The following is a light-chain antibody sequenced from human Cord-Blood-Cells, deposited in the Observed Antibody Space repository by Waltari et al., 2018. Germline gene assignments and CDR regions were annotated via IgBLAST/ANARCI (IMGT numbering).Light chain of an antibody. CDR2: GAS. CDR3: QQYNNWPLT. Sequence: EIVMMQSPATMSVSPGERATLSCRASQSGSSNLAWYQQKPRQAPRLLIYGASTRATGIPARFSGSGSGTEFTLTISSLQSEDFAVYYCQQYNNWPLTFGGGTKVEIK. J-gene: IGKJ4*01. V-gene: IGKV3-15*01. CDR1: QSGSSN.